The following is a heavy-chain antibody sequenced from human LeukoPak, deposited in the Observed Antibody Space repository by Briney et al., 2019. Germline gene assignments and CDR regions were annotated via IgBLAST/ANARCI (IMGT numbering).Heavy chain of an antibody. CDR2: IYYSGST. Sequence: PSETLSLTCTVSGGSISSYYWSWIRQPPGKGLEWIGYIYYSGSTNYNPSLKSRVTISVDTSKNQFSLKLSSVTAADTAVYYCARDALSWGSAFDIWGQGTMVTVSS. V-gene: IGHV4-59*01. CDR1: GGSISSYY. D-gene: IGHD7-27*01. CDR3: ARDALSWGSAFDI. J-gene: IGHJ3*02.